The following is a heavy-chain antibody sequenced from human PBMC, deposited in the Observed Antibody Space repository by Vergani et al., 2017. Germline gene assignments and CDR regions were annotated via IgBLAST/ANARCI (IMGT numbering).Heavy chain of an antibody. CDR1: GFTFSSYA. D-gene: IGHD2-2*01. J-gene: IGHJ4*02. CDR3: AKEPQYCSSTSCYGPYFDY. Sequence: EVQLVESGGGLVQPGGSLRLSCSASGFTFSSYAMHWVRQAPGKGLEWVSAISGSGGSTYYADSVKGRFTISRDNSKNTLYLQMNSLRAEDTAVYYCAKEPQYCSSTSCYGPYFDYWGQGTLVTVSS. CDR2: ISGSGGST. V-gene: IGHV3-23*04.